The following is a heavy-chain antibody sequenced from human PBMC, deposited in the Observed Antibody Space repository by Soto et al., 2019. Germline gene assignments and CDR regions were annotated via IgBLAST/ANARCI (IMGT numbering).Heavy chain of an antibody. CDR1: GGSVSNDNFY. J-gene: IGHJ5*02. Sequence: SETLSLTCTVSGGSVSNDNFYWSCIRQPPGKGLEWIGYVHSSGITNYNPSLKRRVTISVETSRNQFSLRLSSVTAGDTAVYYCARGLTMGQLPSHFDHWGQGTLVTVSS. CDR2: VHSSGIT. D-gene: IGHD3-16*01. V-gene: IGHV4-61*01. CDR3: ARGLTMGQLPSHFDH.